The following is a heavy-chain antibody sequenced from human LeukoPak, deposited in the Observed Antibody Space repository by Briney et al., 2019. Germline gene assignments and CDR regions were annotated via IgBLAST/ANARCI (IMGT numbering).Heavy chain of an antibody. CDR2: IYYSGST. CDR3: ARQDEGYFDY. Sequence: PSETLSLTCTVSGGSISSSPYYWVWLRQPPGKGLEWIGTIYYSGSTYYNPSLKSRVTISADTSKNQFSLKLSSVTAADTAVYYCARQDEGYFDYWGQGTLVTVSS. CDR1: GGSISSSPYY. V-gene: IGHV4-39*01. J-gene: IGHJ4*02.